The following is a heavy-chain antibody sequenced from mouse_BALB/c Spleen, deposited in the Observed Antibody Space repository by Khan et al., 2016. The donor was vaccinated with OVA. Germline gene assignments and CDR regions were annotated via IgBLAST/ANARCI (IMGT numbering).Heavy chain of an antibody. J-gene: IGHJ1*01. V-gene: IGHV5-9-3*01. Sequence: EVQLVESGGGLVKSGGSLKLSCAASGFTFSTYAMSWVRQTPEKRLEWVATISTGDTYTYYPDSVKGRFTISRDNAKNTLYLQTSSLRSEDTAMYYCARPPITTVVATSYWFFDVWGAGTTVTVST. CDR2: ISTGDTYT. CDR1: GFTFSTYA. D-gene: IGHD1-1*01. CDR3: ARPPITTVVATSYWFFDV.